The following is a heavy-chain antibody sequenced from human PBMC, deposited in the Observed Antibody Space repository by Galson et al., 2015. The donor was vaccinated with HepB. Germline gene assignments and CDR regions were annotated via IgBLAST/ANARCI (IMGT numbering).Heavy chain of an antibody. CDR3: ARMVNVDGNPSKGPLDY. D-gene: IGHD2-21*01. CDR1: GFTLSNYA. J-gene: IGHJ4*02. V-gene: IGHV3-33*01. CDR2: IWSDGSNT. Sequence: SLRLSCAASGFTLSNYAMHWVRQAPGTGLEWVAVIWSDGSNTYYADSVKGRFTISRDNSKNTLYLQMNTLRGEDTAVYHCARMVNVDGNPSKGPLDYWGQGTLVTVSS.